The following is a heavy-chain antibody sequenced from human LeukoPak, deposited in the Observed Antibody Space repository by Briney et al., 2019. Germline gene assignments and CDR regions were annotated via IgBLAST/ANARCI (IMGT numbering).Heavy chain of an antibody. D-gene: IGHD3-3*01. CDR1: GGSISSYY. V-gene: IGHV4-4*07. Sequence: SETLSLTCTVSGGSISSYYWSWIRQPAGKGLEWIGRIYTSGSTNYNPSLKSRVTMSVDTSKNQFSLKLSSVTAADTAVYYCARDRITIFGVVTSGWFDPWGQGTLVTVSS. CDR3: ARDRITIFGVVTSGWFDP. J-gene: IGHJ5*02. CDR2: IYTSGST.